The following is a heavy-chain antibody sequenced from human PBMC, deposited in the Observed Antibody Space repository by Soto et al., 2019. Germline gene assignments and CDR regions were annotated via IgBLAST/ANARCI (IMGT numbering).Heavy chain of an antibody. V-gene: IGHV1-58*02. J-gene: IGHJ4*02. CDR3: AASTNPTETKSFDY. Sequence: QMQLVQSGPEVKKPGTSVKVSCKASGFTFTSSAMQWVRQARGQRLEWIGWIVVGSGNTNYAQKFQERVTITRVMXXSTAYMELSSLRSEDTAVYYCAASTNPTETKSFDYWGQGTLVTVSS. CDR2: IVVGSGNT. D-gene: IGHD4-17*01. CDR1: GFTFTSSA.